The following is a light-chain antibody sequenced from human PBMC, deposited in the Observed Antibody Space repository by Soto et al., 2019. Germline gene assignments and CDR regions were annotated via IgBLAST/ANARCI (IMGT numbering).Light chain of an antibody. CDR2: GAS. CDR3: QQYGSSPGT. V-gene: IGKV3-20*01. J-gene: IGKJ1*01. CDR1: QSITNNY. Sequence: EIVLTQSPGTLSLSPGERATLSCRASQSITNNYLAWYQQKPGQAPRLLINGASSRATGIPDRFSGSGSGTDFTLISSRLEPEDVAVYYCQQYGSSPGTFGQGTKVEIK.